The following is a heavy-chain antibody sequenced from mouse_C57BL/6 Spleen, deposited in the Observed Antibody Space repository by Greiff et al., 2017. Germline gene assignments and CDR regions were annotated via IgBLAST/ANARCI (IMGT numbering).Heavy chain of an antibody. CDR3: ARHGYGSSLYSFDY. V-gene: IGHV3-6*01. J-gene: IGHJ2*02. D-gene: IGHD1-1*01. CDR2: ISYDGSN. Sequence: VQLQQSGPGLVKPSQSLSLTCSVTGYSITSGYYWNWIRQFPGNKLEWMGYISYDGSNNYNPSLKNRISITRDTSKNTLFLKLNSVTTEDTSTYYCARHGYGSSLYSFDYWGQGTSLTVSS. CDR1: GYSITSGYY.